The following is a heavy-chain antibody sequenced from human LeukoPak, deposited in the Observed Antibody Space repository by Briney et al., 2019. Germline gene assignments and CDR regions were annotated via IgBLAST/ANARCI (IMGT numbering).Heavy chain of an antibody. CDR2: IKQDGSEK. Sequence: PGGSLRHSCAASGFTFSSYWMSWVRQAPGKGLEWVANIKQDGSEKYYVDSVKGRFTISRDNPKNSLYLQMNSLRAEDTAVYYCARGPPFWEQQLIVFDYWGQGTLVTVSS. CDR3: ARGPPFWEQQLIVFDY. J-gene: IGHJ4*02. D-gene: IGHD6-13*01. V-gene: IGHV3-7*01. CDR1: GFTFSSYW.